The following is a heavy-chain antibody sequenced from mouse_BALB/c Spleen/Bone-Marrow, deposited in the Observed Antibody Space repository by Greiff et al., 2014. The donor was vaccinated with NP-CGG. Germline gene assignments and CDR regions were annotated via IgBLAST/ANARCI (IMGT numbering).Heavy chain of an antibody. Sequence: VQLQQSXAELARPGTSVKVSCKASGYAFTNYLIEWVKQRPGQGLEWIGVINPGSRSTNYNEKFKGKATLTADKSSSTAYMQLSSLTSDDSAVYFCARRTTGVAPFDYWGQGTTLTVSS. J-gene: IGHJ2*01. V-gene: IGHV1-54*01. D-gene: IGHD1-1*01. CDR1: GYAFTNYL. CDR3: ARRTTGVAPFDY. CDR2: INPGSRST.